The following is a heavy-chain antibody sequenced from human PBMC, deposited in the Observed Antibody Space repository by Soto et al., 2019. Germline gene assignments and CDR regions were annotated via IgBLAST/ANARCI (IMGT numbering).Heavy chain of an antibody. Sequence: GGSLRLSCAASGFTFSSYAMSWVRQAPGKGLEWVSAISGSGGSTYYADSVKGRFTISRDNSKNTLYLQMNSLRAEDTAVYYCAKDREGLLWFGELPNWFDPWGQGTLVTVSS. CDR2: ISGSGGST. J-gene: IGHJ5*02. CDR3: AKDREGLLWFGELPNWFDP. CDR1: GFTFSSYA. D-gene: IGHD3-10*01. V-gene: IGHV3-23*01.